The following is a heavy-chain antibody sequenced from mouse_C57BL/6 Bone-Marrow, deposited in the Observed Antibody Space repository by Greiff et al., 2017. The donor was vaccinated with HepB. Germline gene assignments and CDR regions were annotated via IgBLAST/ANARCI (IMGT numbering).Heavy chain of an antibody. V-gene: IGHV1-82*01. CDR1: GYAFSSSW. J-gene: IGHJ4*01. Sequence: VQLQQSGPELVKPGASVKISCKASGYAFSSSWMNWVKQRPGKGLEWIGRINPGGGDTNYNGKFKGKATLTADKSSSTAYMQLSSLTSEDSAVYFCARGGGKGAMDYWGQGTPVTVSS. CDR3: ARGGGKGAMDY. CDR2: INPGGGDT. D-gene: IGHD1-3*01.